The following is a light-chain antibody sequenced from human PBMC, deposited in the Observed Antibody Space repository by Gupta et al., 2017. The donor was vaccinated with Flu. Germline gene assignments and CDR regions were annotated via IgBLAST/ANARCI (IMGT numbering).Light chain of an antibody. J-gene: IGKJ4*01. CDR1: QVVSSNY. Sequence: EIVLTQSTGTLSLSPGERGTLSCRASQVVSSNYLAWYQQKPGHPTSLLIHGASRRDTGIPDRLIGSGSGTDFTITISRLETEDCAVYYCQQYGSSPPTFGGGTKVEIK. V-gene: IGKV3-20*01. CDR2: GAS. CDR3: QQYGSSPPT.